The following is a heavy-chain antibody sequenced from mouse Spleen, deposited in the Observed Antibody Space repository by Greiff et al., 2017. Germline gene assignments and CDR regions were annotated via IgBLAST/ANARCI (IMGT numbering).Heavy chain of an antibody. CDR1: GYTFTSYW. Sequence: QVQLKQSGAELVKPGASVKMSCKASGYTFTSYWITWVKQRPGQGLEWIGDIYPGSGSTNYNEKFKSKATLTVDTSSSTAYMQLSSLTSEDSAVYYCARKGIYDGYTTWGQGTSVTVSS. CDR2: IYPGSGST. J-gene: IGHJ4*01. D-gene: IGHD2-3*01. V-gene: IGHV1-55*01. CDR3: ARKGIYDGYTT.